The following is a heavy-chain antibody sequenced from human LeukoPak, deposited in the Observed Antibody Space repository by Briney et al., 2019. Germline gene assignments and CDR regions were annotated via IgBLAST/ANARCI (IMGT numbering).Heavy chain of an antibody. V-gene: IGHV3-48*01. CDR2: ISSSSSTI. J-gene: IGHJ4*02. Sequence: PGGSLRLSCAASGFTFSSYDMHWVRQAPGKGLEWVSDISSSSSTIYYADSVKGRFTISRDNAKNSLYLEMNSLRAEDTAVYYCARTYYDFWSGYYSHEGNPFDYWGQGTLVTVSS. CDR1: GFTFSSYD. CDR3: ARTYYDFWSGYYSHEGNPFDY. D-gene: IGHD3-3*01.